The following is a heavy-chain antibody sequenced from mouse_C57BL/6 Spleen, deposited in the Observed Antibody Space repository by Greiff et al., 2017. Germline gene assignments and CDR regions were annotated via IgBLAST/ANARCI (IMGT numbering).Heavy chain of an antibody. CDR3: AFITTVVAPFAY. V-gene: IGHV1-80*01. CDR1: GYAFSSYW. J-gene: IGHJ3*01. CDR2: IYPGDGDT. Sequence: QVQLQQSGAELVKPGASVKISCKASGYAFSSYWMNWVKQRPGKGLEWIGQIYPGDGDTNYNGKFKGKATLTADKSSSTAYMQLSSLTSEDSAVYFCAFITTVVAPFAYWGQGTLVTVSA. D-gene: IGHD1-1*01.